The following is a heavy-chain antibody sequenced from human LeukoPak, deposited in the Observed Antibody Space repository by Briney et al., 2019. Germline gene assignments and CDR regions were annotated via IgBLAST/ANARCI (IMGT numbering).Heavy chain of an antibody. V-gene: IGHV4-38-2*02. CDR3: ARRLGRKFGERFYYYHYMDV. D-gene: IGHD3-10*01. Sequence: SETLSLTCTVSGYSISSGYYWGWIRQPPGKGLKWIGNVYYSGSTYYNPSLKSRVTISVDTSKNQFSLKVTSVTAADTAVYYCARRLGRKFGERFYYYHYMDVWGKGTTVTISS. J-gene: IGHJ6*03. CDR2: VYYSGST. CDR1: GYSISSGYY.